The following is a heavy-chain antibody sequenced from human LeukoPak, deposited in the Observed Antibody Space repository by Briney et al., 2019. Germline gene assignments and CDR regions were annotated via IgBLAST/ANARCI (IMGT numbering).Heavy chain of an antibody. CDR1: GGSISSGSYY. J-gene: IGHJ6*02. CDR2: IYTSGST. D-gene: IGHD6-13*01. Sequence: SGTLSLTCTVSGGSISSGSYYWSWIRQPAGKGLEWIGRIYTSGSTNYNPSLKSRVTISVDTSKNQFSLKLSSVTAADTAVYYCARDSSSWYSGYYYYGMDVWGQGTTVTVSS. CDR3: ARDSSSWYSGYYYYGMDV. V-gene: IGHV4-61*02.